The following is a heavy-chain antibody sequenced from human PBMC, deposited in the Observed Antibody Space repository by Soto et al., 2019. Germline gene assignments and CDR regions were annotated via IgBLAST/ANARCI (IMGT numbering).Heavy chain of an antibody. CDR1: GGSISSNSW. CDR3: ARTTYSSGTYAFEI. Sequence: SETLSLTCAVSGGSISSNSWWSWVRQPPGKGLEWIGEIYHSGSTNYNPSPKSRVTISVDKSKSQFSLKLSSVTAADTAVYSCARTTYSSGTYAFEIWGQGTMVT. J-gene: IGHJ3*02. V-gene: IGHV4-4*02. CDR2: IYHSGST. D-gene: IGHD1-26*01.